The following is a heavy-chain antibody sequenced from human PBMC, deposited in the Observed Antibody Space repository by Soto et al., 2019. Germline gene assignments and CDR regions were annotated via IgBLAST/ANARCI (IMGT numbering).Heavy chain of an antibody. D-gene: IGHD6-13*01. V-gene: IGHV1-2*04. Sequence: ASVKVSCKASGYTFTGCYMHWMRQAPGQGLEWMGWINPNSGGTNYAQKFQGWVTMTRDTSISTAYMELSRLRSDDTAVYYCARGDLYIAAADNYFDYWGQGTLVTVSS. CDR1: GYTFTGCY. CDR2: INPNSGGT. CDR3: ARGDLYIAAADNYFDY. J-gene: IGHJ4*02.